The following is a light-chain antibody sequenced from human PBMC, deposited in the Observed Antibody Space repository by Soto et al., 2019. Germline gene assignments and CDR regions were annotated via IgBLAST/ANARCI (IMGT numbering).Light chain of an antibody. Sequence: EMVLTQSPGTLSLSPGERATLSCRASQSVSSSYLAWYQQKPGQAPRLLIYGASSRATGIPDRFSGSGSGTDFTLTISRLEPEDFAVYYCQQYANSPPTFGQGTKVEIK. J-gene: IGKJ1*01. CDR1: QSVSSSY. CDR2: GAS. V-gene: IGKV3-20*01. CDR3: QQYANSPPT.